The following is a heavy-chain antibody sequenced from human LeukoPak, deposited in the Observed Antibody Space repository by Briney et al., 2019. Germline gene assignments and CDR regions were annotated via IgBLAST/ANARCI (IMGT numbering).Heavy chain of an antibody. V-gene: IGHV3-74*01. CDR2: IDGGGSST. CDR3: ASYGGFDYFDF. Sequence: GGTLRLSCAASGFTFNNYWMHWVRQAPGMGLVWVSRIDGGGSSTSYPDSVKGRFTISRDSAKNTLYLQMDSLRAEDTAVYYCASYGGFDYFDFWGQGTLVTVSS. D-gene: IGHD4-23*01. CDR1: GFTFNNYW. J-gene: IGHJ4*02.